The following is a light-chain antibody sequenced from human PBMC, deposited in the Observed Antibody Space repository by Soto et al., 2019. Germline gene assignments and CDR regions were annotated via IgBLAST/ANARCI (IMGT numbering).Light chain of an antibody. V-gene: IGKV3-20*01. CDR2: GAS. J-gene: IGKJ5*01. CDR3: QQYDSSPIT. Sequence: EIVLTXSPVTLSLSPGERATLSCRASQSVSSSYLAWYQQKPGQAPRLLIYGASSRATGIPDRFSGSGSGTDFTLTISRLEPEDFAVYYCQQYDSSPITFGQGTRLEIK. CDR1: QSVSSSY.